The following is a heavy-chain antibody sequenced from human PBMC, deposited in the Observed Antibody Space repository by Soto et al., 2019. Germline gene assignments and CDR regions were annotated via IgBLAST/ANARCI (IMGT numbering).Heavy chain of an antibody. V-gene: IGHV1-69*01. D-gene: IGHD2-2*03. CDR1: GGTFSSYA. CDR2: IIPIFGTA. Sequence: QVQLVQSGAEVKKPVSSVKVSCKASGGTFSSYAISWVRQSPGQGLEWMGGIIPIFGTANYAQKFQGSVTITADESTSTAFMELSSLRSGDTAVDYCARVRMVIVVVPAGRYYYYYGMDVWGQGTTVTVSS. CDR3: ARVRMVIVVVPAGRYYYYYGMDV. J-gene: IGHJ6*02.